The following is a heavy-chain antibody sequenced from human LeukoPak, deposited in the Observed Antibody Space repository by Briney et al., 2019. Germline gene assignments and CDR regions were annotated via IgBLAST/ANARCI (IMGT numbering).Heavy chain of an antibody. CDR1: GYTFTGYY. J-gene: IGHJ4*02. CDR2: INPNSGGA. CDR3: ARGIKYSSDDY. V-gene: IGHV1-2*06. D-gene: IGHD6-25*01. Sequence: ASVKVSCKASGYTFTGYYMHWVRRAPGHGLEWMGRINPNSGGANYAQTFQGRVTMTRDTSISTAYMELSRLRSDDTAVYYCARGIKYSSDDYWGQGTLVTVSS.